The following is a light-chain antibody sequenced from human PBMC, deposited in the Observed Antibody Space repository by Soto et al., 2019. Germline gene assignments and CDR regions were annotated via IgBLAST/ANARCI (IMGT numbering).Light chain of an antibody. CDR1: NSDIGVYNY. CDR2: EVS. V-gene: IGLV2-14*01. Sequence: QSALTQPASVSGSPGQSITISCTGTNSDIGVYNYVSWYQQHPGKAPKLMICEVSNRPSGVSSRFSGSKSGNTASLTISGLRAEDEADYYCTSFTTTSIWVFGGGTKLTVL. J-gene: IGLJ3*02. CDR3: TSFTTTSIWV.